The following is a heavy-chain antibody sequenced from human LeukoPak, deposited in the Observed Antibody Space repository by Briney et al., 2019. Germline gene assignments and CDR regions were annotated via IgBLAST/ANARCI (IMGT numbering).Heavy chain of an antibody. J-gene: IGHJ4*02. CDR1: GYTFTGYY. Sequence: GSVKVSCKASGYTFTGYYMHWVRQAPGQGLEWMGWINPNSGGTNYAQKFQGWVTMTRDTSISTAYMELSRLRSDDTAVYYCARDGLQLWPYLDYWGQGTLVTVSS. CDR3: ARDGLQLWPYLDY. D-gene: IGHD5-18*01. V-gene: IGHV1-2*04. CDR2: INPNSGGT.